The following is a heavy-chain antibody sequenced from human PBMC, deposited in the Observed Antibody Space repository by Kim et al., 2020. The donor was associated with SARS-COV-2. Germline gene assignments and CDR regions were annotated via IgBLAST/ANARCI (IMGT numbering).Heavy chain of an antibody. CDR1: GFTISTYA. Sequence: GGSLRLSCATFGFTISTYAMHWVRQAPGKGLEYVAPISYDGSKTYYGDSEKGRFTISRDNSKNTLSLQMNSLRAEDTAVYYCAKDQAHSEIFTDLDYWGQGTLDAVSS. V-gene: IGHV3-30*18. CDR3: AKDQAHSEIFTDLDY. D-gene: IGHD3-9*01. J-gene: IGHJ4*02. CDR2: ISYDGSKT.